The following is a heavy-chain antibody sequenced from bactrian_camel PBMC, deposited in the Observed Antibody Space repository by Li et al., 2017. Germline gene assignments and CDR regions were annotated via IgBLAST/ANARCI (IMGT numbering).Heavy chain of an antibody. CDR3: AADRALDDDCYVGSLYTDFAY. CDR2: IDSDGIT. J-gene: IGHJ6*01. Sequence: HVQLVESGGGSVQAGGSLTLSCATSGKSYGMYCMAWFRQAPGKEREGIGSIDSDGITTYADSLKARFTISRDNAKSTLYLQMNNLKPEDTAMYYCAADRALDDDCYVGSLYTDFAYWGQGTQVTVS. D-gene: IGHD3*01. V-gene: IGHV3S53*01. CDR1: GKSYGMYC.